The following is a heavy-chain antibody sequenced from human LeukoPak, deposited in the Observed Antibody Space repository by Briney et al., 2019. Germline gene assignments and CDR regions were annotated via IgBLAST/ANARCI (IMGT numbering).Heavy chain of an antibody. V-gene: IGHV6-1*01. CDR1: GDSVSSNSAA. J-gene: IGHJ6*02. CDR2: TYFRSKWSN. D-gene: IGHD4-17*01. CDR3: ARDPDYGDRSYYGMDV. Sequence: SQTLSLTCAISGDSVSSNSAAWNWIRQSPSRGLEWLGRTYFRSKWSNDYAVSVKSRITINPDTSKNQFSLQLNSVTPEDTAVYYCARDPDYGDRSYYGMDVWGQGTTVTVSS.